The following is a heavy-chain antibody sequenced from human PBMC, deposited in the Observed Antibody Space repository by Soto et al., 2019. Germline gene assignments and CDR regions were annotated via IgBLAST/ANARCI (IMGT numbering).Heavy chain of an antibody. V-gene: IGHV4-59*02. Sequence: SETLSLTCTVSGGSVITYYWSWMRQPPGKGLEWLGFIYFSGTTTYNPSLQGRVTISVDTSKNQFSLKLTSVTAADTAVYYCARDRGLRGWFDAWGQGTLVTVS. J-gene: IGHJ5*02. CDR2: IYFSGTT. CDR1: GGSVITYY. CDR3: ARDRGLRGWFDA.